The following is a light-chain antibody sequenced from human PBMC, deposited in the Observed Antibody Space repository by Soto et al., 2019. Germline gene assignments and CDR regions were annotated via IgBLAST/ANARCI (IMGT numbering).Light chain of an antibody. Sequence: QSVLTQPASVSGSPGQSITISFTGTGSDVGGYNYVSWYQQQSGKAPKLMIHEVSNRPSGVSNRFSGSKSGNTASLTISGLQAEDEADYYCSSYTSSRAYVFGIGTKVTVL. CDR3: SSYTSSRAYV. CDR1: GSDVGGYNY. CDR2: EVS. V-gene: IGLV2-14*01. J-gene: IGLJ1*01.